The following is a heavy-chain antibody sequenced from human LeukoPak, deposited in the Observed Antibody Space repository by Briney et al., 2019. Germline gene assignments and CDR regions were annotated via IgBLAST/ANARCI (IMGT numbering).Heavy chain of an antibody. Sequence: SETLTLTCTVSGDSISSVNYYWSWIRQPAGKGLEWIGRIYTSGNTNYNPSLKSRITISVDTSKNQFSLKLRSVTAADTAVYYCAGSRGLWFGESPDYFEYWGQGTLVTVSS. CDR3: AGSRGLWFGESPDYFEY. J-gene: IGHJ4*02. CDR2: IYTSGNT. D-gene: IGHD3-10*01. CDR1: GDSISSVNYY. V-gene: IGHV4-61*02.